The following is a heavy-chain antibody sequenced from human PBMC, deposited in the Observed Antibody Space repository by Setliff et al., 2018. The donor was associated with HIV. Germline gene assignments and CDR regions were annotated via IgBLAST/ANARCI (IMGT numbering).Heavy chain of an antibody. Sequence: SETLSLTCSVSGASVVSGGYYWSWIRQHPEKGLEWIGYIYYSGTTTYNPSLRSRVTISLDTSLNQFSLKVNSVTAADTAVYYCAGEEEGSSWYGAYFYYGLDVWGPGTTVTVSS. D-gene: IGHD6-13*01. CDR1: GASVVSGGYY. CDR3: AGEEEGSSWYGAYFYYGLDV. CDR2: IYYSGTT. V-gene: IGHV4-31*03. J-gene: IGHJ6*02.